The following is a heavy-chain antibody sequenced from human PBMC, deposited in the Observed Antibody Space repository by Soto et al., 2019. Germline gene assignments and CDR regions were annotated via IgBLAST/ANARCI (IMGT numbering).Heavy chain of an antibody. D-gene: IGHD5-12*01. CDR1: GGTFSSYA. J-gene: IGHJ4*02. CDR3: ARDHSRVVATISHKFDY. Sequence: ASVKVSCKASGGTFSSYAISWVRQAPGQGLEWMGGIIPIFGTANYAQKFQGRVTITADESTSTAYMELSSLRSGDTAVYYCARDHSRVVATISHKFDYWGQGTLVTVYS. CDR2: IIPIFGTA. V-gene: IGHV1-69*13.